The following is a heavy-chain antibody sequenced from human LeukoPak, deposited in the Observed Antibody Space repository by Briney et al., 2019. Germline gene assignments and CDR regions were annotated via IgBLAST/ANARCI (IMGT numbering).Heavy chain of an antibody. Sequence: PGDTLRLSCTVSGFTFTGYELHWVRQAPGPGQERVAYMIRIGNSVFLAESVKGRFTISSDNDKNSLYLQMDRLRACDTAVYYCSSRGIQLRPHDDYRDQGTLV. D-gene: IGHD1-1*01. CDR3: SSRGIQLRPHDDY. CDR2: MIRIGNSV. J-gene: IGHJ4*02. CDR1: GFTFTGYE. V-gene: IGHV3-48*03.